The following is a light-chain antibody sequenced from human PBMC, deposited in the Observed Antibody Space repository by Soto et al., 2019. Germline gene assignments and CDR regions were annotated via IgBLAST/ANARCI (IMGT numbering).Light chain of an antibody. CDR3: SSYTSSSTLEGVV. Sequence: QSALTQPASVSGSPGQSITISCTGTSSDVGGYNYVSWYQQHPGKAPKLMIYDVSNRPSGVSNRFSGSKSGNTASLTISGLQAEDEADYYCSSYTSSSTLEGVVFGGGIKLTVL. CDR2: DVS. J-gene: IGLJ2*01. CDR1: SSDVGGYNY. V-gene: IGLV2-14*01.